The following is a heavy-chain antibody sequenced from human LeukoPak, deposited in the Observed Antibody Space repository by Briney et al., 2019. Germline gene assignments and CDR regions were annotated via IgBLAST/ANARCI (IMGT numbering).Heavy chain of an antibody. V-gene: IGHV4-4*02. CDR1: GGSISSGNW. CDR2: IYHSGST. Sequence: SGTLSLTCAVSGGSISSGNWWSWVRQPPGKGLEWIGEIYHSGSTNHNPSLKSRDTISVDKSKNQFSLKLSSVTAADTAVYYCASTQKKPYYFDYWGQGTLVTVSS. CDR3: ASTQKKPYYFDY. J-gene: IGHJ4*02.